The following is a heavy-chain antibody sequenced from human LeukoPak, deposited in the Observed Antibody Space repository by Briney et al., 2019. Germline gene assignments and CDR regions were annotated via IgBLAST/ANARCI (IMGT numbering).Heavy chain of an antibody. D-gene: IGHD3-22*01. V-gene: IGHV4-34*01. CDR3: ASSFYYDSRDY. CDR2: ITPSGST. CDR1: GGSFSGYF. Sequence: SETLSLTCVVYGGSFSGYFWSWIRQPPGKGLEWIGEITPSGSTNYNPSLKSRVSISIDTSKKNLSLRLTSVTAADSAVYSCASSFYYDSRDYWGQGTLVTVSS. J-gene: IGHJ4*02.